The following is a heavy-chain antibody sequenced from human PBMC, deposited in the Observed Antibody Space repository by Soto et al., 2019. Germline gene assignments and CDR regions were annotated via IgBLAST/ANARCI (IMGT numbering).Heavy chain of an antibody. J-gene: IGHJ4*02. V-gene: IGHV3-23*01. CDR2: ITGDGGDT. CDR1: GFTFSSYA. CDR3: AKGSATSRPYYFDY. Sequence: VGSLTLSCVASGFTFSSYAMSWVRQAPGKGLEWVSAITGDGGDTFHADSVRGRLTISRDNSRNTLYLQMDSLRAEDTALYYCAKGSATSRPYYFDYWGQGTPVTVSS.